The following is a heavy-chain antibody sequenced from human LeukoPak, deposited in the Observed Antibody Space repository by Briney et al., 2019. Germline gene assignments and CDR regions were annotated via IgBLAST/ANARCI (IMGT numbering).Heavy chain of an antibody. Sequence: VQLVESGGGVVQPGGSLRLSCAASGFTFISYSMNWVRQAPGKGLEWVSFISSSRSYIYYADSVKGRFTISRDNAKNSLYLQMNSLRAEDTAVYYCARFIAAPYYFDYWGRGTLVTVSS. D-gene: IGHD6-13*01. CDR1: GFTFISYS. V-gene: IGHV3-21*01. CDR3: ARFIAAPYYFDY. J-gene: IGHJ4*02. CDR2: ISSSRSYI.